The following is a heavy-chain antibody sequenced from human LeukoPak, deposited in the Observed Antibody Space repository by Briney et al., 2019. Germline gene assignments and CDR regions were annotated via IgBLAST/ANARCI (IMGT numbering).Heavy chain of an antibody. V-gene: IGHV7-4-1*02. CDR1: GYTFTSYA. D-gene: IGHD2-15*01. CDR3: ARSWPGGGSYRLRYYYMDV. CDR2: INTNTGNP. J-gene: IGHJ6*03. Sequence: ASVKVSCKASGYTFTSYAMNWVRQAPGQGLEWMGWINTNTGNPTYAQGFTGRFVFSLDTSVSTAYLQISSLKAEDTAVYYCARSWPGGGSYRLRYYYMDVWGKGTTVTVSS.